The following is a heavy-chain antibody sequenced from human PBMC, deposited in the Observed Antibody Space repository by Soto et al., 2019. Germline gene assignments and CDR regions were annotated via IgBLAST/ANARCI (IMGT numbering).Heavy chain of an antibody. J-gene: IGHJ4*02. CDR2: ISGSGVST. D-gene: IGHD3-22*01. Sequence: GGSLRLSCASAGFTFHSSDLSLVRQVPGKGLEWVSAISGSGVSTYYADSVKGRFTISRDNSKNTLYLQMNSLRAEDTAVYYCAKSPGMYYYDSSGYYHYDYWGQGT. CDR1: GFTFHSSD. CDR3: AKSPGMYYYDSSGYYHYDY. V-gene: IGHV3-23*01.